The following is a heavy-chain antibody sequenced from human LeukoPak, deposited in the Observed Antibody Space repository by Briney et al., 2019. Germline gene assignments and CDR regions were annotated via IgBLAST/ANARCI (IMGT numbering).Heavy chain of an antibody. J-gene: IGHJ6*01. Sequence: GGSLTLACSASGFAFDNINMNWGRQAPGKGLEWVSVIYNGVETSYAGSVKGRFSISRDNSRNTLYLQMNRLRAEDTGVYYCTRASRWLAFVLWG. V-gene: IGHV3-66*01. D-gene: IGHD4-23*01. CDR2: IYNGVET. CDR1: GFAFDNIN. CDR3: TRASRWLAFVL.